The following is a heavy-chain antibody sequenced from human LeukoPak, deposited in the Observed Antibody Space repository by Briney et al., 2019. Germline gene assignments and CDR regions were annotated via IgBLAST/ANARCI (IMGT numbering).Heavy chain of an antibody. J-gene: IGHJ5*02. CDR1: GDSMSGYY. CDR2: IYHSGST. Sequence: SETLSLTCTVSGDSMSGYYWSWIRQPPGKELEWIGYIYHSGSTNYNPSLRSRVTLSVDTSKNQFSLKLSSVTAADTAVYYCARDRGTYYYDSSGYYYRFDPWGQGTLVTVSS. V-gene: IGHV4-59*01. D-gene: IGHD3-22*01. CDR3: ARDRGTYYYDSSGYYYRFDP.